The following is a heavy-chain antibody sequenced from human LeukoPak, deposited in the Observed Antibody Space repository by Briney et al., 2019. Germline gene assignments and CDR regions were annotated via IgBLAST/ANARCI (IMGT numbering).Heavy chain of an antibody. D-gene: IGHD3-22*01. Sequence: ASVKVSCKASGGTFSSYAISWVRQAPGQGLEWMGRISPSSGGTNYAQKFQGRATMTRDTSISTAYMELRRLGSDDTAVYYCAREGDNSGYQPFDYWGQGTLITVSS. CDR1: GGTFSSYA. J-gene: IGHJ4*02. CDR3: AREGDNSGYQPFDY. CDR2: ISPSSGGT. V-gene: IGHV1-2*06.